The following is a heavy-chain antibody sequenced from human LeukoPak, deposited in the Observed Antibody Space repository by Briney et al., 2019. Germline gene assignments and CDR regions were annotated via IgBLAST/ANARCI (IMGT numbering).Heavy chain of an antibody. CDR3: ARCYIAATGGCDY. J-gene: IGHJ4*02. Sequence: ASVKVSCKASGFTFDSYGFNWVRQAPEQGLEWMGWISVYNGNTDYAQKVQGRVTLTTDTSTSTAYMELRSLRSDDTAVYYCARCYIAATGGCDYWGQGTLVTVSS. CDR2: ISVYNGNT. CDR1: GFTFDSYG. D-gene: IGHD6-13*01. V-gene: IGHV1-18*01.